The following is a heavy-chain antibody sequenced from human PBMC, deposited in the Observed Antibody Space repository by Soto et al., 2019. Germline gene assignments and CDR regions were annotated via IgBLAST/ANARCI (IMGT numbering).Heavy chain of an antibody. CDR2: IIPLLGST. CDR3: AMSAVPYFYYVIDV. D-gene: IGHD3-10*01. J-gene: IGHJ6*02. Sequence: QVQVEQSGAEVKKPGSSLKVSCKTSGGPFSSQAFNWVRQARGHGLEWMGGIIPLLGSTTYAQKLQDRVTFTADESTSTAHMELRSLRSEDTATYLCAMSAVPYFYYVIDVWGRGTTVTVSS. V-gene: IGHV1-69*01. CDR1: GGPFSSQA.